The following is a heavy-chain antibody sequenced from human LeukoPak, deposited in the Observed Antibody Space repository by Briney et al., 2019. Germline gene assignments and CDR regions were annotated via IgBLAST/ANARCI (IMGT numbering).Heavy chain of an antibody. V-gene: IGHV1-18*01. D-gene: IGHD2-15*01. CDR1: GDTFTSYG. Sequence: ASVEVSCKASGDTFTSYGFSWVRQAPGQGLEWMAWISAYNGHTNYAQKFQGRVTMTTDTSTSTAYMELRSLRYDDTAVYYCARDRGYCSGGSCYRKWFDPWGQGTLVTVSS. CDR2: ISAYNGHT. J-gene: IGHJ5*02. CDR3: ARDRGYCSGGSCYRKWFDP.